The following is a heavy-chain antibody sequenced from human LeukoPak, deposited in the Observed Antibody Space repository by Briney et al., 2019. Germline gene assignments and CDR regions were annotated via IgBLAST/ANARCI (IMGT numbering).Heavy chain of an antibody. J-gene: IGHJ6*03. V-gene: IGHV4-4*07. Sequence: SETLSLTCTVSGGSISSYYWSWIRQPAGKGLEWIGRIYTSGSTNYNPSLKSRVTMSVDTSKNQFSLKLSSVTAADTAVYYCARTYCSSTSCRNGYSYMDVWGKGTTVTVSS. D-gene: IGHD2-2*01. CDR1: GGSISSYY. CDR2: IYTSGST. CDR3: ARTYCSSTSCRNGYSYMDV.